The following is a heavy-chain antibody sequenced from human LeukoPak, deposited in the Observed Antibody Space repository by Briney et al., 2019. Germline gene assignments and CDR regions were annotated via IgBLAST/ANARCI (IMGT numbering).Heavy chain of an antibody. J-gene: IGHJ5*02. CDR2: IIPIFGTA. V-gene: IGHV1-69*13. Sequence: SVKVSCKASGGTFSSYAISWVRQAPGQGLEWMGGIIPIFGTANYAQKFQGRVTITADESTSTAYMELSSLRSEDTAVYYCARGLHGIAVAGTWGQGTLVTVSS. CDR1: GGTFSSYA. CDR3: ARGLHGIAVAGT. D-gene: IGHD6-19*01.